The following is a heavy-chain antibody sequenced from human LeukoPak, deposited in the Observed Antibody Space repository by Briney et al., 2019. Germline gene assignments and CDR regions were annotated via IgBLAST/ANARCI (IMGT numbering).Heavy chain of an antibody. J-gene: IGHJ6*02. V-gene: IGHV3-21*01. CDR2: ISSSSSYI. D-gene: IGHD3-10*01. Sequence: PGGSLRLSCAASGFTFSDYSMNWVRQAPGKGLEWVSSISSSSSYIYYADSVKGRFTISRDNAKNSLYLQMNSLRVEDTAVYYCARDDYGSGGYYSFFSYYGMDVWGQGTTVTVSS. CDR3: ARDDYGSGGYYSFFSYYGMDV. CDR1: GFTFSDYS.